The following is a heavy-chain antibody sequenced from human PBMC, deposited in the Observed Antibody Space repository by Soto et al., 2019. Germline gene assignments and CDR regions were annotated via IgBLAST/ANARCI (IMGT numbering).Heavy chain of an antibody. Sequence: GGSLRLSCAASGFTFSSYAMSWVRQAPGKGLEWVSAISGSGGSTYYADSVKGRFTISRDNSKNTLYLQMNSLRAEDTAVYYCAKRLITMVRGPAFGGFDYWGQGTLVTVSS. V-gene: IGHV3-23*01. J-gene: IGHJ4*02. CDR1: GFTFSSYA. CDR3: AKRLITMVRGPAFGGFDY. CDR2: ISGSGGST. D-gene: IGHD3-10*01.